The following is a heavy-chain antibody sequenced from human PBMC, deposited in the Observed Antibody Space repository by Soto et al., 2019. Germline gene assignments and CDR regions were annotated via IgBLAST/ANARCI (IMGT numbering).Heavy chain of an antibody. CDR1: GYTFTYHW. D-gene: IGHD3-16*01. CDR3: VRVGATSSPTPPPPDY. V-gene: IGHV5-51*01. Sequence: PGESLKISCKGSGYTFTYHWIGWVRQMPGKGLEWLGIIYPDDSDTRYSPSFQGQGTISVDKSISTAYLQWSSLRASDTALYYCVRVGATSSPTPPPPDYWGQGTLVTVSS. CDR2: IYPDDSDT. J-gene: IGHJ4*02.